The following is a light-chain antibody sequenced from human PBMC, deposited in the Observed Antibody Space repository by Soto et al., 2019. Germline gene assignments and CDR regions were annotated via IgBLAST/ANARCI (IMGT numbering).Light chain of an antibody. CDR1: QTVSSSY. Sequence: EIVLTQSPGTLSLSPGERATLSCRASQTVSSSYLAWYQHKPGQAPRLLIYAASKRALGIPDKFSGSGSGTDFTLTISRLDPEDFAVYYCQQSGTFGQGTKVEI. J-gene: IGKJ1*01. CDR3: QQSGT. CDR2: AAS. V-gene: IGKV3-20*01.